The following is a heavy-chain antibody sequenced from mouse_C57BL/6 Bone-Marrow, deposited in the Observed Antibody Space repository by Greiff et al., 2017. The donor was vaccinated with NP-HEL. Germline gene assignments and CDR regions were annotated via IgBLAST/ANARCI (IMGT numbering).Heavy chain of an antibody. V-gene: IGHV1-26*01. Sequence: VQLQQSGPELVKPGASVKISCKASGYTFTDYYMTWVKQSHGKSLEWIGDINPNNGGTSYNQKLKGKATLTVDKSSSTAYMELRSLTSEDSAVYYCARRDDYQFAYWGQGTLVTVSA. CDR3: ARRDDYQFAY. CDR2: INPNNGGT. CDR1: GYTFTDYY. J-gene: IGHJ3*01. D-gene: IGHD2-4*01.